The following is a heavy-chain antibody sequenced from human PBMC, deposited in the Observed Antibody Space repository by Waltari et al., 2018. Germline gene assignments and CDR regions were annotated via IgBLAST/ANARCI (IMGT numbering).Heavy chain of an antibody. D-gene: IGHD6-6*01. CDR3: ARLGYSSSSLDY. J-gene: IGHJ4*02. V-gene: IGHV3-30*02. CDR2: IRYDGSNK. Sequence: QVQLVESGGGVVQPGGSLRLSCAASGFTFSSYGMHWVRQAPGKGLEWVAFIRYDGSNKYYADSVKGRFTISRDNSKNTLYLQMNSLSAEDTAVYYCARLGYSSSSLDYWGQGTLVTVSS. CDR1: GFTFSSYG.